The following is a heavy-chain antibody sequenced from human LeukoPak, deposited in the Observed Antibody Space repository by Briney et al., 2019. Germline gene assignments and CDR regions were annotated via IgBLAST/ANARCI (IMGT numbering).Heavy chain of an antibody. J-gene: IGHJ6*03. Sequence: PKASVKVSCKASGYTFTGYYMHWVRQAPGQGLEWMGWINPNSGGTNYAQKFRGRVTMTRDTSISTAYMELSRLRSDDTAVYYCARDRDDFWSGSSYYYYYMDVWGKGTTVTVSS. CDR1: GYTFTGYY. CDR2: INPNSGGT. D-gene: IGHD3-3*01. V-gene: IGHV1-2*02. CDR3: ARDRDDFWSGSSYYYYYMDV.